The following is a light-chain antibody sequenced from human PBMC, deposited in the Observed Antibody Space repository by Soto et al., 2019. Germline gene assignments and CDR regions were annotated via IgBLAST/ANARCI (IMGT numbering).Light chain of an antibody. Sequence: EIVMTQSPATLSVSPGERATLSCRASQSVSSNLAWYQQKPGQAPRLLIYGASTRATGIPARFSGSGSGKEFTLTISSLRSEDFAGYYCQQYNNWPPYTFGQGTKLEIK. CDR3: QQYNNWPPYT. CDR1: QSVSSN. CDR2: GAS. V-gene: IGKV3-15*01. J-gene: IGKJ2*01.